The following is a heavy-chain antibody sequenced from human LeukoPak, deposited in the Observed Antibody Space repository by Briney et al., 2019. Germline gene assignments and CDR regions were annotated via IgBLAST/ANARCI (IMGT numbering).Heavy chain of an antibody. CDR1: GFTFSDYA. V-gene: IGHV3-23*01. J-gene: IGHJ4*02. CDR2: ISGSDSST. CDR3: AKDHTIVRGVISHFDY. D-gene: IGHD3-10*01. Sequence: PGGSLRLSCADSGFTFSDYAMSWVRQAPGKGLEWVSVISGSDSSTNYADSVKGRFTISRDNSKNTLYLQLNSLRVEDTAVYYCAKDHTIVRGVISHFDYWGQGALVTVSS.